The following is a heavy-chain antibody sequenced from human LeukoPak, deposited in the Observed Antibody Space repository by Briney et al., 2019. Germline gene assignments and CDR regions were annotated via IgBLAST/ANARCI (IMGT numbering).Heavy chain of an antibody. J-gene: IGHJ4*02. V-gene: IGHV3-7*01. D-gene: IGHD5-18*01. Sequence: TGGSLRLSCAASGFTFTTYWMSWVRQAPGKGLEWVANIKQDGTEKYYVDSVKGRFTISRDNAKNSLYLQMNSLRAEDTAVYYCARSVDTAIGWDGYFDYWGQGTLVTVSS. CDR2: IKQDGTEK. CDR3: ARSVDTAIGWDGYFDY. CDR1: GFTFTTYW.